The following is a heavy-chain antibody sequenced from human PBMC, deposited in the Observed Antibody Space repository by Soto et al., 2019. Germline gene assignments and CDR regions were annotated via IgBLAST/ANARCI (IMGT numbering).Heavy chain of an antibody. CDR1: GYTFTSYD. CDR2: MNPNSGNT. CDR3: ARGPYYYYYMDV. V-gene: IGHV1-8*01. Sequence: ASVKVSCKASGYTFTSYDINWVRQATGQGLEWKGWMNPNSGNTGYAQKFQGRVTMTRNTSISTAYMELSSLRSEDTAVYYCARGPYYYYYMDVWGKGTTVTVSS. J-gene: IGHJ6*03.